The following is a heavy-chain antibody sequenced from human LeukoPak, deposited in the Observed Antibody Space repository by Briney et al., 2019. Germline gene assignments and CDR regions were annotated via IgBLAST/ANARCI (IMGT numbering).Heavy chain of an antibody. V-gene: IGHV3-43*02. D-gene: IGHD4-11*01. CDR3: AKDYNFDFSNSYFDY. CDR2: ISVDGGST. Sequence: AGGSLRLSCGASGFTFDDYAMHWVRKPPGKGLEWVSLISVDGGSTSYADSVKGRFTITRDNSKNFLYLQMNSLRTEDTALYYYAKDYNFDFSNSYFDYWGQGTLVTVSS. CDR1: GFTFDDYA. J-gene: IGHJ4*02.